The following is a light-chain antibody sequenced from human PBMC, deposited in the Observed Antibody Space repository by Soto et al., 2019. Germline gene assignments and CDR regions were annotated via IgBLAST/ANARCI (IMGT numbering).Light chain of an antibody. CDR3: QEFGSQPWT. V-gene: IGKV3-20*01. J-gene: IGKJ1*01. CDR2: GAL. Sequence: EMVLTQSPGTLSLSPGERATLSCRASQSVRSSYLAWDQQKPRQTPRLLIYGALSRATGIPARLSGSGFGKDYTLTISRLEPEDFAVYYCQEFGSQPWTFGQGTKVEIK. CDR1: QSVRSSY.